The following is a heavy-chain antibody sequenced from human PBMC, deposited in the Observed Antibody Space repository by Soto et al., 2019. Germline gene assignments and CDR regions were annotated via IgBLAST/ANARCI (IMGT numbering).Heavy chain of an antibody. Sequence: QVHLVQSGAEVKKPGSSVKVSCKTSGGTFSTYTVSWVRQAPGQGLEWIGRIIPILDVLTYAQKFQGRVTITADKSTSTAYLELNSVKSEDTAMYYCARGSEGSGTESAFHFWGQGTMVTVSS. D-gene: IGHD2-15*01. CDR3: ARGSEGSGTESAFHF. CDR1: GGTFSTYT. V-gene: IGHV1-69*02. J-gene: IGHJ3*01. CDR2: IIPILDVL.